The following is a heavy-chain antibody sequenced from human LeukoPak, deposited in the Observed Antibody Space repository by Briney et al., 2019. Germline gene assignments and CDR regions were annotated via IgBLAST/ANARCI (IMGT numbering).Heavy chain of an antibody. Sequence: ASVKVSCKASGYTFTSYGISWVRQAPGQGLEWMGWISAYNGNTNYAQKLQGRVTMTTDTSTSTAYMELRSLRSDDTAVYYCARTAPDYTDYYQLRAIYYFDFWGQGALVTVSS. CDR1: GYTFTSYG. D-gene: IGHD4-11*01. CDR3: ARTAPDYTDYYQLRAIYYFDF. J-gene: IGHJ4*02. V-gene: IGHV1-18*01. CDR2: ISAYNGNT.